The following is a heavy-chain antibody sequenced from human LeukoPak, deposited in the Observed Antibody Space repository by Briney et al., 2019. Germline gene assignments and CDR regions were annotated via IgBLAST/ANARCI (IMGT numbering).Heavy chain of an antibody. CDR1: GYTFTGYY. J-gene: IGHJ3*02. D-gene: IGHD6-19*01. V-gene: IGHV1-2*02. Sequence: ASVKVSCKASGYTFTGYYMHWVRQAPGQGLEWMGWINPNSGGTNYARKFQGRVTMTRDTSISTAYMELSRLRSDDTAVYYCARDEGGGGWDRDAFDIWGQGTMVTVSS. CDR2: INPNSGGT. CDR3: ARDEGGGGWDRDAFDI.